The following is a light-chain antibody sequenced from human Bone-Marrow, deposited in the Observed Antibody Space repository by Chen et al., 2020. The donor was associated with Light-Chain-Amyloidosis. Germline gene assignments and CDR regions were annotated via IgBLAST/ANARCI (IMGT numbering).Light chain of an antibody. V-gene: IGLV2-14*01. CDR1: SSDVGGDNH. Sequence: QSALTQPASVSGSPGQSNTIPCTGTSSDVGGDNHVSWYQQHPEKAPKLMIYEVTNRPSWVPDRFSGSKSDNTASLTSSGLQTEDEADYFCSSYTITNTLVFGSGTRVTVL. J-gene: IGLJ1*01. CDR3: SSYTITNTLV. CDR2: EVT.